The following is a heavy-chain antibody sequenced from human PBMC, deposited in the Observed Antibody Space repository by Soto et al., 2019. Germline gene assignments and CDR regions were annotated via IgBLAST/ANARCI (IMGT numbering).Heavy chain of an antibody. CDR1: GFTFSSYG. CDR3: AKDRYDFWSGYYGAHFDY. D-gene: IGHD3-3*01. V-gene: IGHV3-30*18. Sequence: QVQLVESGGGVVQPGRSLRLSCAASGFTFSSYGMHWVRQAPGKGLEWVAVISYDGSNKYYADSVKGRFTISRDNSKNTLYLQMNSLRAEDTAVYYCAKDRYDFWSGYYGAHFDYWGQGTLVTVSS. J-gene: IGHJ4*02. CDR2: ISYDGSNK.